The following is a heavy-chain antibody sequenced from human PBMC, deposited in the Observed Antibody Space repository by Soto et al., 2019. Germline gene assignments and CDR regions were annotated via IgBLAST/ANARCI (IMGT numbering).Heavy chain of an antibody. V-gene: IGHV3-66*01. CDR1: GFTVSNNY. D-gene: IGHD3-10*01. Sequence: PGGSLRLSCAASGFTVSNNYMSWVRQAPGKGLEWVSVIYSGGSGSTYYADSVKGRFTISRDISKNTVYLQMNSLGAEDTAVYYCARDGSSRPTEYWGQGTLVTVSS. CDR2: IYSGGSGST. J-gene: IGHJ4*02. CDR3: ARDGSSRPTEY.